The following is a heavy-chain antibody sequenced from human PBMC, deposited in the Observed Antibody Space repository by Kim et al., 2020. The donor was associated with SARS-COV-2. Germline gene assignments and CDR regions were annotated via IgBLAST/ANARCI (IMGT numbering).Heavy chain of an antibody. J-gene: IGHJ3*01. Sequence: GGSLRLSCAGSGFNLGSYCMGWIRQAPGKGLEWVSYISNSGSSRIYYDSSVDRLITSTDNTTKTLFLLLISLMAEDTAVLYYSTGPFSYLGLDV. V-gene: IGHV3-11*04. CDR2: ISNSGSSR. CDR3: STGPFSYLGLDV. CDR1: GFNLGSYC.